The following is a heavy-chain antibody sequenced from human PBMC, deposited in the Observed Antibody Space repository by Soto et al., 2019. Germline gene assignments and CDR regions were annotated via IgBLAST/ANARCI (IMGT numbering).Heavy chain of an antibody. CDR2: INQDGSER. CDR3: AVYGYGVSAAAY. Sequence: EMQLVESGGGLVQPGGSLRLSCAGSGLTFRNDSLSWVRQAPGKGLEWVANINQDGSERYYVDSVRGRFTISRDNVENSLYLQLNGLRPEDTAVYYCAVYGYGVSAAAYWGQGTLVPVSS. D-gene: IGHD4-17*01. CDR1: GLTFRNDS. V-gene: IGHV3-7*03. J-gene: IGHJ4*02.